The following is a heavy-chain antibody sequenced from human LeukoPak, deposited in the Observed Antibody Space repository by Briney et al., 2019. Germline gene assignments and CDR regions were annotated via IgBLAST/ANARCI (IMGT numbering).Heavy chain of an antibody. Sequence: GGSLRLSCEASGFTFSSYSMNWVRQAPGKGLEWVSTISGTGDNTYYADSVKGRFTISRDNSKNMLFLQMNSLRAEDTAVYYCARGGAGVYFFDYWGQGILVTVSS. V-gene: IGHV3-23*01. CDR3: ARGGAGVYFFDY. J-gene: IGHJ4*02. CDR1: GFTFSSYS. D-gene: IGHD6-13*01. CDR2: ISGTGDNT.